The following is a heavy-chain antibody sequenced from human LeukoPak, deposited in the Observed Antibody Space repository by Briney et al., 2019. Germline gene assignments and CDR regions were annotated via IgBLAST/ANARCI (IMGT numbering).Heavy chain of an antibody. V-gene: IGHV1-18*01. Sequence: AASVRVSFKASGYAFTSYGISWVRQAPGQGLEWMGWISAYNGNTNYAQKLQGRVTMTTDTSTSTAYMELRSLRSDDTAVYYCARVECSGGSCYLLEDYWGQGTLVTVSS. CDR3: ARVECSGGSCYLLEDY. D-gene: IGHD2-15*01. J-gene: IGHJ4*02. CDR1: GYAFTSYG. CDR2: ISAYNGNT.